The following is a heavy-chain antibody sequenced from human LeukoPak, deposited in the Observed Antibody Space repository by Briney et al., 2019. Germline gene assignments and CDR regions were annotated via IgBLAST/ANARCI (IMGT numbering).Heavy chain of an antibody. V-gene: IGHV3-48*03. D-gene: IGHD3-10*01. Sequence: GGSLRLSCAASGFTLRVYEMQWVRQAPGKGLEWVSYISGRGDTIYYADSVKGRFTISRDNARNSLYLQMNSLRSEDTALYYCARGDYYGSQNYTYDIWGQGTMVTVSS. CDR3: ARGDYYGSQNYTYDI. CDR2: ISGRGDTI. CDR1: GFTLRVYE. J-gene: IGHJ3*02.